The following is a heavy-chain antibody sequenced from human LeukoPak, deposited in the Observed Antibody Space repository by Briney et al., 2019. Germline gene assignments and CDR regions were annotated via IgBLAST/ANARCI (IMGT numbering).Heavy chain of an antibody. CDR1: GGSISGYY. CDR3: ACTGRRLNPDYYYHFHGRHV. D-gene: IGHD1-14*01. CDR2: IYYSGST. J-gene: IGHJ6*02. V-gene: IGHV4-59*08. Sequence: SETLSLTCTVSGGSISGYYWSWIRQPPGKGLEWIGDIYYSGSTNYNPSLKSRVTISVDTSKNQFSLKLSSVTAADTAVYYCACTGRRLNPDYYYHFHGRHVGPQGTRHRLL.